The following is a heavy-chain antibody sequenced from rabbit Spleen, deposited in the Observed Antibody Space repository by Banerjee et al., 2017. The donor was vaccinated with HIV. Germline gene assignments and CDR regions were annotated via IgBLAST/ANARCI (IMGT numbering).Heavy chain of an antibody. CDR1: GFSFSSSDY. CDR2: IAGSSSGFT. Sequence: QEHLEESGGGLVKPGASLTLTCKASGFSFSSSDYICWVRQAPGKGLEWISCIAGSSSGFTYSATWAKGRFTISKTSSTTVTLQMTSLTVADTATYFCARDAGSGPYIDGYFDLWGQGTLVTVS. V-gene: IGHV1S45*01. CDR3: ARDAGSGPYIDGYFDL. J-gene: IGHJ4*01. D-gene: IGHD8-1*01.